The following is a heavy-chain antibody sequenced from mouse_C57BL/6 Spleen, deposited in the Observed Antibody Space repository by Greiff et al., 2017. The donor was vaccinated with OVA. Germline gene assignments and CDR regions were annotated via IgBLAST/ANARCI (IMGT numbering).Heavy chain of an antibody. CDR1: GYAFSSSW. J-gene: IGHJ4*01. D-gene: IGHD1-1*01. CDR3: AKGNYYGSSYDAMDY. Sequence: VKLLESGPELVKPGASVKISCKASGYAFSSSWMNWVKQRPGKGLEWIGRIYPGDGDTNYNGKFKGKATLTADKSSSTAYMQLSSLTSEDYAVYCCAKGNYYGSSYDAMDYWGQGTSVTVSS. CDR2: IYPGDGDT. V-gene: IGHV1-82*01.